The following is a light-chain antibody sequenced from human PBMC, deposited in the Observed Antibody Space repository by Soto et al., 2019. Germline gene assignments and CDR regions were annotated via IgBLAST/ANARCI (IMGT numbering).Light chain of an antibody. V-gene: IGKV3-20*01. CDR3: HQYGSSPGLLT. J-gene: IGKJ3*01. Sequence: EIVLTQSPGTLSLSPGERATLSCRASQSVSSSYLAWYQQKPGQAPRLLIYDASRRATGIRDRFSGSGSGTDFTITISRLELEDFAVYYCHQYGSSPGLLTFGPGTKVDIK. CDR1: QSVSSSY. CDR2: DAS.